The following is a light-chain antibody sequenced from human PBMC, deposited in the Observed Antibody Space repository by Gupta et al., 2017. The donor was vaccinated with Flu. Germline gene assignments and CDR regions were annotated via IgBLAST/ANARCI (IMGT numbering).Light chain of an antibody. CDR1: QSISSW. CDR3: QQYNNYWT. Sequence: DIQMTQSPSTLSASVGDRVTITCRASQSISSWLAWFQQKAGKAPKLLIYQASNLEGGVPSRFSGSGSGTEFTLTSSSLQPDDSANYYCQQYNNYWTFGQGTKVEIK. CDR2: QAS. J-gene: IGKJ1*01. V-gene: IGKV1-5*03.